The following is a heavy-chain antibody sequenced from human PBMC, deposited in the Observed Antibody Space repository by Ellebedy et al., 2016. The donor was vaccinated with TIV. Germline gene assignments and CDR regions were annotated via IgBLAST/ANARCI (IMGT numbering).Heavy chain of an antibody. D-gene: IGHD6-19*01. J-gene: IGHJ4*02. CDR1: GFAFSYYA. CDR2: ISAAGATT. V-gene: IGHV3-23*01. CDR3: ASTLNTSGWFFDY. Sequence: PGGSLRLSCAASGFAFSYYAMSWVRQAPGKGLAWVSTISAAGATTYCADSVKCRFTISRDNSKNTVDLQMNSLRAEDTAVYYCASTLNTSGWFFDYWGQGTPVTVPS.